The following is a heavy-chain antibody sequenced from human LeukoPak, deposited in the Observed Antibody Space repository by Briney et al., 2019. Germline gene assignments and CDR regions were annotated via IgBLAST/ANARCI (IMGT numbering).Heavy chain of an antibody. D-gene: IGHD6-13*01. V-gene: IGHV4-39*07. CDR1: GGSISSSSYY. CDR2: NHYSGST. Sequence: ASETLSLTCSVSGGSISSSSYYWGWIRQPPGKGLEWIGSNHYSGSTYYNPSLKSRVTISVDTSKNQFSLKLSSVTAADTAVYYCARAGANGIEAAGSLRYWGQGTLVTVSS. CDR3: ARAGANGIEAAGSLRY. J-gene: IGHJ4*02.